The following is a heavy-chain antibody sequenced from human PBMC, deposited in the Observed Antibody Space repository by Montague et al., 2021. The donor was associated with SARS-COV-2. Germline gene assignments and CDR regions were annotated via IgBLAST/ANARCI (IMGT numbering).Heavy chain of an antibody. Sequence: SETLSLTCAVYAGSFGGYHLSWIRQPPGKGLEWIGEINHSGSTNYNPSLKSRVTISVDTSKNQFSLKLSSVTAADTAVYYCARGGRQWLVIDPRYYFDYWGQGTLVTVSS. V-gene: IGHV4-34*01. D-gene: IGHD6-19*01. J-gene: IGHJ4*01. CDR2: INHSGST. CDR3: ARGGRQWLVIDPRYYFDY. CDR1: AGSFGGYH.